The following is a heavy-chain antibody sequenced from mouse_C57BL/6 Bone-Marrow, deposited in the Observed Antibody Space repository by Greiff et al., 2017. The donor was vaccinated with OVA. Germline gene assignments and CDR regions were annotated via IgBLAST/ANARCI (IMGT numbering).Heavy chain of an antibody. CDR1: GFTFSNYW. D-gene: IGHD4-1*02. J-gene: IGHJ3*01. Sequence: EVKVEESGGGLVQPGGSMKLSCVASGFTFSNYWMNWVRQSPEKGLEWVAQIRLKSDNYATHYAESVKGRFTISRDDSKSSVYLQMNNLRAEDTGIYYCTALSTGTWFAYWGQGTLVTVSA. CDR3: TALSTGTWFAY. V-gene: IGHV6-3*01. CDR2: IRLKSDNYAT.